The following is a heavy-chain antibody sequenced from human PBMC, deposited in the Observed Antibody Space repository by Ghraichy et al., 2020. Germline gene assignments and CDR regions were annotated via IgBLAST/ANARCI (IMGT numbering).Heavy chain of an antibody. D-gene: IGHD4-17*01. V-gene: IGHV4-30-2*01. CDR3: ARVDYGDYHFDY. Sequence: TLSLTCAVSGGSISSGGYSWSWIRQPPGKGLEWIGYIYHSGSTYYNPSLKSRVTISVDSSKNQFSLKLSSVTAADTAVYYCARVDYGDYHFDYWGQGTLVTVSS. J-gene: IGHJ4*02. CDR1: GGSISSGGYS. CDR2: IYHSGST.